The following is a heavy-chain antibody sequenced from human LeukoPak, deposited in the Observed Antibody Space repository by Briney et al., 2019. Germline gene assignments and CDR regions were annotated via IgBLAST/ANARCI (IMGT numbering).Heavy chain of an antibody. V-gene: IGHV3-21*06. Sequence: PGGSLRLSCAASGFTFTDYNLNWVRQAPGKGLEWVSSISSNDVYIYYADSVQGRFTVSRDNARNSLYLQMNSLRVEDTAIYFCSGAYSAYDPFDYWGQGILVTVSS. J-gene: IGHJ4*02. CDR3: SGAYSAYDPFDY. CDR1: GFTFTDYN. D-gene: IGHD5-12*01. CDR2: ISSNDVYI.